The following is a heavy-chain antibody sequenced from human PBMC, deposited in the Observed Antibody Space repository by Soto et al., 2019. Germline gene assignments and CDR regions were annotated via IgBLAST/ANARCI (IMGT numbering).Heavy chain of an antibody. Sequence: QVQLVQSGAELKKPWPSVKVSCKASGYTFTNYAMHWVRQAPGQRLEWMGWINAGNGNTKYSQKFQGRVTITRDTSASTAYMELSSLRSEDTAVYYCARGECLYWYFHLWGCGTLVTFSS. J-gene: IGHJ2*01. D-gene: IGHD3-3*01. V-gene: IGHV1-3*01. CDR3: ARGECLYWYFHL. CDR2: INAGNGNT. CDR1: GYTFTNYA.